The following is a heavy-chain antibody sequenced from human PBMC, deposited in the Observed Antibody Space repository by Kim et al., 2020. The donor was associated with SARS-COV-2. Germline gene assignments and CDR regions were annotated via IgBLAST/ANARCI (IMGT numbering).Heavy chain of an antibody. J-gene: IGHJ5*01. D-gene: IGHD3-3*01. CDR1: GFTFSSYE. Sequence: GGSPRLSCAASGFTFSSYEMNWVRQAPGKGLEWVSYISSSGSTIYYADSVKGRFTISRDNAKNSLYLQMNSLRAEDTAVYYCARVGRGITIFGVVIRGASDSWGQGTLFSASS. CDR2: ISSSGSTI. V-gene: IGHV3-48*03. CDR3: ARVGRGITIFGVVIRGASDS.